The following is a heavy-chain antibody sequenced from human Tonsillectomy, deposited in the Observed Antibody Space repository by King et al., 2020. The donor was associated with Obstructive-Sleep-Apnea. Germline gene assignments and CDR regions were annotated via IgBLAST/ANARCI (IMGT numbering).Heavy chain of an antibody. V-gene: IGHV3-23*04. J-gene: IGHJ4*02. D-gene: IGHD3-9*01. Sequence: VQLVESGGGLVQPGGSLRLSCAASGFTFSTSAMSWVRQAPGKGLEWVATITTGGRRTDYADSVKGRFTISRDNSKNTLSLQMNSLRVEDTAVYYCAKTISGDFDWLYDYWGQGTLVTVSS. CDR2: ITTGGRRT. CDR3: AKTISGDFDWLYDY. CDR1: GFTFSTSA.